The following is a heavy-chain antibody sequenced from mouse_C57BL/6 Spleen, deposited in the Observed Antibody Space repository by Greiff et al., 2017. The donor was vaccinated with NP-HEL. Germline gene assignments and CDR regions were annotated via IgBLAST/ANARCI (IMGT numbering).Heavy chain of an antibody. D-gene: IGHD1-1*01. V-gene: IGHV1-76*01. Sequence: QLQESGAELVRPGASVKLSCKASGYTFTDYYINWVKQRPGQGLEWIARIYPGSGNTYYNEKFKGKATLTAEKSSSTAYMQLSSLTSEDSAVYFCARGGYYGSSLAWFAYWGQGTLVTVSA. J-gene: IGHJ3*01. CDR1: GYTFTDYY. CDR3: ARGGYYGSSLAWFAY. CDR2: IYPGSGNT.